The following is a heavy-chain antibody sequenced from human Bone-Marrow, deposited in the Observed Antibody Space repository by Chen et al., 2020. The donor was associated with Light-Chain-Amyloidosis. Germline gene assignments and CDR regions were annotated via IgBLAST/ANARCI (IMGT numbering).Heavy chain of an antibody. J-gene: IGHJ4*02. CDR2: IYSGDNT. CDR3: ARDRGSYPGGGYFDY. V-gene: IGHV3-53*01. Sequence: EVQLVESGGGLIQPGGSLRLHCAASGFTVSSNYMTWVRQAPGKGLELVSVIYSGDNTYYADSVKGRFTISRDNSKNTLYLQMNSLRAEDAALYYCARDRGSYPGGGYFDYWGQGTLVSVSS. CDR1: GFTVSSNY. D-gene: IGHD1-26*01.